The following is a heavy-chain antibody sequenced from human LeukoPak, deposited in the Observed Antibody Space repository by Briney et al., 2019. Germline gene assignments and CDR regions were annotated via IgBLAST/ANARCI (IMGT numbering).Heavy chain of an antibody. D-gene: IGHD5-12*01. J-gene: IGHJ4*02. CDR2: IYYSGNT. CDR3: ARGAMSGYVVDY. CDR1: GGSFSFYY. Sequence: SETLSLTCTVSGGSFSFYYWTWIRQPPGKGLEWIGYIYYSGNTKYNPSLKSRVTISLDTSKNQFSLKLTSVTAADTAVYYCARGAMSGYVVDYWGQGTLVTVSS. V-gene: IGHV4-59*01.